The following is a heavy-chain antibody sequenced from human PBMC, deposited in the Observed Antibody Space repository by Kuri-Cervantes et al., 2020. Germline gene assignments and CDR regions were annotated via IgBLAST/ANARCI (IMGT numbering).Heavy chain of an antibody. CDR3: AKPDYYDGESPD. D-gene: IGHD3-16*01. V-gene: IGHV3-23*01. CDR2: ITDSADRT. Sequence: GESLKISCLVSGFTFSNYAMSWVRQAPGKGLEWVSSITDSADRTNHADSVRGRFTISRDNAKNTLYLQMNSLITEDTAVYYCAKPDYYDGESPDWGQGTMVTVSS. J-gene: IGHJ4*02. CDR1: GFTFSNYA.